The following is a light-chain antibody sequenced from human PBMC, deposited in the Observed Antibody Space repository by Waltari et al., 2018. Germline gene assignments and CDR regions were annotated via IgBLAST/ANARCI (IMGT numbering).Light chain of an antibody. CDR3: SSYTGGSTSV. CDR1: SSDFPTNTY. CDR2: DVS. Sequence: QSALTQPASVSGSPGPSIPISCTGSSSDFPTNTYVSWYQQHPGKAPKLMIYDVSNRPPGVSIRFSGSKSGNTASLTISGLRAEDEADYHCSSYTGGSTSVFGTGTKVTVL. V-gene: IGLV2-14*03. J-gene: IGLJ1*01.